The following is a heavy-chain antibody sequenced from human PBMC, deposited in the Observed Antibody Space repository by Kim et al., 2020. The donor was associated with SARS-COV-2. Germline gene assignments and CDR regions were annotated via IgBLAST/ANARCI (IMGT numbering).Heavy chain of an antibody. CDR3: ARSAALYRGGMDV. J-gene: IGHJ6*02. D-gene: IGHD6-6*01. V-gene: IGHV4-59*01. Sequence: YNPSLESRVTISVDTAKNQFSLKLSSVTAADTAVYYCARSAALYRGGMDVWGQGTTVTVSS.